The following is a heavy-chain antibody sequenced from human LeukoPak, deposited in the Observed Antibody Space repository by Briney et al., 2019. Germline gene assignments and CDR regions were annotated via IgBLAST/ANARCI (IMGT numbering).Heavy chain of an antibody. J-gene: IGHJ4*02. V-gene: IGHV1-2*02. CDR1: GYTFTDYY. CDR3: ARRAGGYSHPYDY. D-gene: IGHD4-23*01. Sequence: ASVKVSCKASGYTFTDYYMHWVRQAPGQGLEWMGWINPNSGGTNYAQKFQGRVTMTRDTSISTAYMELSRLRSDDTAVYYCARRAGGYSHPYDYWGQGTLVTVSS. CDR2: INPNSGGT.